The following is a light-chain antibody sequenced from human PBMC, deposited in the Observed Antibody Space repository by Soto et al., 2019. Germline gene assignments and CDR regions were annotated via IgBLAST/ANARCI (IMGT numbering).Light chain of an antibody. J-gene: IGLJ3*02. V-gene: IGLV2-23*02. Sequence: QSALTQPASVSGSPGQSITISCTGTSSDVGNYNLVSWYQQHPGQAPKLMIYEVTKRPSGVSSRFSGSKSGNTASLTISGLQSEDEAEYYCCSYAGSTTFVVFGGGTKVTVL. CDR3: CSYAGSTTFVV. CDR2: EVT. CDR1: SSDVGNYNL.